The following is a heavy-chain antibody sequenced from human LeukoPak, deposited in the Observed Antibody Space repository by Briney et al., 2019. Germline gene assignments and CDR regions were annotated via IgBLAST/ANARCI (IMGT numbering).Heavy chain of an antibody. CDR3: ARGRVGAMYYFDY. V-gene: IGHV3-48*01. CDR1: GFTSSSYS. D-gene: IGHD1-26*01. J-gene: IGHJ4*02. CDR2: ISSSSSTI. Sequence: PGGSLRLSCAASGFTSSSYSMNWVRQAPGKGLEWVSYISSSSSTIYYADSVKGRFTISRDNAKNSLYLQMNSLRAEDTAVYYCARGRVGAMYYFDYWGQGTLVTVSS.